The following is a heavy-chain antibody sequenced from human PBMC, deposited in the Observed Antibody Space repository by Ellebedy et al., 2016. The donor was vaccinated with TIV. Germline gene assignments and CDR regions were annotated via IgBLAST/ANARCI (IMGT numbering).Heavy chain of an antibody. CDR3: ARAGLVGDIAY. CDR2: INPNSGGT. CDR1: GYTFTGYC. V-gene: IGHV1-2*02. D-gene: IGHD3/OR15-3a*01. J-gene: IGHJ4*02. Sequence: AASVKVSCKASGYTFTGYCMNWVRQAPGQGLEWMGWINPNSGGTNYAQNFQGRVTMTRDTSISTAYMELSSLTSDDTAVYYCARAGLVGDIAYWGQGTLVTVSS.